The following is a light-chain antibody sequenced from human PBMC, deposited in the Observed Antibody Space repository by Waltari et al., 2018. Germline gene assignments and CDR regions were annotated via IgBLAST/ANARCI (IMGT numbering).Light chain of an antibody. Sequence: ETVMTQSPATLSVSPGEGATLSCRASQSVGRNLAWYQQKPGQAPRLLIYDRITRATGIPARFSGSGSGTEFTLTISSLQSEDFAVYYCQHYNDWGLTFGGGTKVEIK. CDR3: QHYNDWGLT. V-gene: IGKV3-15*01. J-gene: IGKJ4*01. CDR1: QSVGRN. CDR2: DRI.